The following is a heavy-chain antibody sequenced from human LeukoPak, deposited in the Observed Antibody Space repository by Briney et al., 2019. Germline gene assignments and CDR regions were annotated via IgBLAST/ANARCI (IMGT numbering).Heavy chain of an antibody. Sequence: GGSLRLSCAASGFTFSDYYMSWIRQAPGKGLEWVSYISSSSSYTKYADSVKGRFTISRDNAKNSLYLQVNSLRAEDTAVYYCAGGTGTTAYFDYWGQGTLVTVSS. CDR1: GFTFSDYY. CDR3: AGGTGTTAYFDY. V-gene: IGHV3-11*06. D-gene: IGHD1-1*01. CDR2: ISSSSSYT. J-gene: IGHJ4*02.